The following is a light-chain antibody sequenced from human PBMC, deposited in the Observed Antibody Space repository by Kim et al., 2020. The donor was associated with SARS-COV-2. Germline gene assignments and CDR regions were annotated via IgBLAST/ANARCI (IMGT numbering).Light chain of an antibody. CDR1: QSVTSNY. CDR3: QQYAGSPLYS. J-gene: IGKJ2*03. Sequence: PGDSATLACRGSQSVTSNYLAWYQQKTGQAPRLLIYCAAPRVTGIPDRFSGSGSGTDFSLTISTLEPEDFAVYYCQQYAGSPLYSFGQGTKLEIK. CDR2: CAA. V-gene: IGKV3-20*01.